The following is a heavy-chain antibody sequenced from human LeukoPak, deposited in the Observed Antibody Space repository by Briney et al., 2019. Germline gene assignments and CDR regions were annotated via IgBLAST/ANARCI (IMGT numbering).Heavy chain of an antibody. D-gene: IGHD6-13*01. Sequence: AGGSLRLSCAASGFTFSSYGMHWVRQAPGKGLEWVAVIWYDGSNKYYADSVKGRFTISRDNSKNTLYLQMNSLRAEDTAVYYCARDSSPSGYSSSWLYWGQGTLVTVSS. V-gene: IGHV3-33*01. CDR1: GFTFSSYG. CDR3: ARDSSPSGYSSSWLY. J-gene: IGHJ4*02. CDR2: IWYDGSNK.